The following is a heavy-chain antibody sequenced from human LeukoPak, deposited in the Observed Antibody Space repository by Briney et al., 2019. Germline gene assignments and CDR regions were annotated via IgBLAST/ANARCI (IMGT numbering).Heavy chain of an antibody. Sequence: PGGSLRLSCTASGFTFGEYYMTWIRQAPGKGLEWVSYITTSSSYTNYADSVTGRFTISRDDAKNSLYLQMNSLRAEDTAVYYCARGHGGNVDYWGRGTLVTVSS. J-gene: IGHJ4*02. V-gene: IGHV3-11*05. D-gene: IGHD4-23*01. CDR1: GFTFGEYY. CDR3: ARGHGGNVDY. CDR2: ITTSSSYT.